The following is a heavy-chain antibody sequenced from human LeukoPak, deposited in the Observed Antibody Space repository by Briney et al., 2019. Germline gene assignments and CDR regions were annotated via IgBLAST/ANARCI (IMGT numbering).Heavy chain of an antibody. J-gene: IGHJ5*02. CDR2: IQYDAIDI. CDR3: AREAGTVVIGRFDP. Sequence: GGSLRLSCAASGIPFTRNGMHWVRQAPGKGLEGVAFIQYDAIDIKYGDSVKGRFTISRDNSKNTLYLQMNRLTTEDTAVYYCAREAGTVVIGRFDPWGQGTLVTVSS. V-gene: IGHV3-30*02. D-gene: IGHD2-15*01. CDR1: GIPFTRNG.